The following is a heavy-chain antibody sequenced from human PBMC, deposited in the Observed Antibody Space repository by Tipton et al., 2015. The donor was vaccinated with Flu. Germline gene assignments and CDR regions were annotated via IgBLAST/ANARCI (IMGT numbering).Heavy chain of an antibody. CDR2: ISSSGSTI. CDR3: ARVSGYSSGLGY. CDR1: GFTFSSYE. J-gene: IGHJ4*02. D-gene: IGHD6-19*01. V-gene: IGHV3-48*03. Sequence: SLRLSCAASGFTFSSYEMNWVRQAPGKGLEWVSYISSSGSTIYYADSVKGRFTISRDNAKNSLYLRMNSLRAEDTAVYYCARVSGYSSGLGYWGQGTLVTVSS.